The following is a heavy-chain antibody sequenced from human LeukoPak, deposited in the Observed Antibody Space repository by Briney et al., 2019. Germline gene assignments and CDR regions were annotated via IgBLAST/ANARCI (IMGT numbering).Heavy chain of an antibody. CDR1: GGSISSYY. CDR2: IYTCGST. CDR3: ARVSQAPAYCSGGSCYSYPLYYYYMDV. D-gene: IGHD2-15*01. Sequence: PSETLSLTCTVSGGSISSYYWSWIRQPTGKGLELIGRIYTCGSTNYNPSLKSRVTMSVDTSKNQFSLRLSSVTAADTAVYYCARVSQAPAYCSGGSCYSYPLYYYYMDVWGKGTTVTVSS. J-gene: IGHJ6*03. V-gene: IGHV4-4*07.